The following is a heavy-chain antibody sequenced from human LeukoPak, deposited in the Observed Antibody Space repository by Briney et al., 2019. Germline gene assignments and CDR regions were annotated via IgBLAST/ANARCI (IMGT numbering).Heavy chain of an antibody. CDR3: APSVRSGGSYYFDY. Sequence: ASVKVSCKASGDSLTKYYIHWVRQAPGQGLEWMGIINPSDGSTTYTQKFQGRVTMTTDTSTSAVNMELSSLRSEDTAVYYCAPSVRSGGSYYFDYWGQGTLATVSS. CDR1: GDSLTKYY. D-gene: IGHD2-15*01. V-gene: IGHV1-46*01. J-gene: IGHJ4*02. CDR2: INPSDGST.